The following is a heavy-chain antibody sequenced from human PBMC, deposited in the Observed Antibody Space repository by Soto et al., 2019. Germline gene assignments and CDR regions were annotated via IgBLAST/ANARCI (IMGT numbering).Heavy chain of an antibody. Sequence: VASVKVSCKASGYTFTSYYMHWVRQAPGQGLEWMGIINPSGGSTSYAQKFQGRVTMTRDTSTSTVYMELSSLRSEDTAVYYCARSSIVVVPAAIQGGMDVWGQGTTVTVSS. J-gene: IGHJ6*02. D-gene: IGHD2-2*02. CDR1: GYTFTSYY. V-gene: IGHV1-46*01. CDR3: ARSSIVVVPAAIQGGMDV. CDR2: INPSGGST.